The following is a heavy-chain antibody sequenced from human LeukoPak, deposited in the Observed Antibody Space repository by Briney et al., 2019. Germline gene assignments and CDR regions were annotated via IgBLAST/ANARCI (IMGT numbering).Heavy chain of an antibody. J-gene: IGHJ4*02. CDR3: ARGGYSNYYFDY. CDR2: ITYDGAFDGGKT. D-gene: IGHD3-22*01. CDR1: GLSLSNYP. Sequence: GGSLRLSCEASGLSLSNYPMHWVRQAPGKGLEWITLITYDGAFDGGKTYYADSVKGRFTVSRDNSKNTLYLQMNSLRAEDTAVYYCARGGYSNYYFDYWGQGTLVTVSS. V-gene: IGHV3-30*01.